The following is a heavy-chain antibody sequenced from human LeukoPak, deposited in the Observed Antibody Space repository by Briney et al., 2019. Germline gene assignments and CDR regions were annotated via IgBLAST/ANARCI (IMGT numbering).Heavy chain of an antibody. CDR1: GFTFSSYA. J-gene: IGHJ6*02. CDR2: ISYDGSNK. V-gene: IGHV3-30-3*01. CDR3: ARDQIVYCSGGSCYSEVGYYGMDV. D-gene: IGHD2-15*01. Sequence: PGGSLRLSCAASGFTFSSYAMHWVRQAPGKGLEWVAVISYDGSNKYYADSVKGRFTISRDNSKNTLYLQMNSLRAEDTAVYYCARDQIVYCSGGSCYSEVGYYGMDVWGQGTTVTVSS.